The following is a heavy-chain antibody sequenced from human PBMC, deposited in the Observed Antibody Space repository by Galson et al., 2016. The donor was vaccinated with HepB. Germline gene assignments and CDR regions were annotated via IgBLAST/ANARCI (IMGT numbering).Heavy chain of an antibody. Sequence: TLSLTCTVSGGSIRSGGYYWTWIRQHPGKGLEWIGYIHYSGSTRFNPSPESRVTISADTSKNQFSLKVTSVTGADTAVYYCARMDILLGFDVWGQGSTVTVSS. D-gene: IGHD2-2*03. CDR2: IHYSGST. V-gene: IGHV4-31*03. J-gene: IGHJ6*02. CDR1: GGSIRSGGYY. CDR3: ARMDILLGFDV.